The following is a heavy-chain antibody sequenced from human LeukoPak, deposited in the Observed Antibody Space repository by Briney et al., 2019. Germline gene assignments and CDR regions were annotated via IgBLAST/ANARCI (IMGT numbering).Heavy chain of an antibody. CDR2: INAGNGDDT. CDR1: GYAFPHYG. Sequence: ASVKVSCKASGYAFPHYGLQWVRQAPGQTLEWMGWINAGNGDDTKYSQKFQARLTMTTDTSATTVYMELNSLRSEDTAVYYCARSGSNWSCDSWGQGTLVTVSS. J-gene: IGHJ4*02. V-gene: IGHV1-3*01. D-gene: IGHD6-13*01. CDR3: ARSGSNWSCDS.